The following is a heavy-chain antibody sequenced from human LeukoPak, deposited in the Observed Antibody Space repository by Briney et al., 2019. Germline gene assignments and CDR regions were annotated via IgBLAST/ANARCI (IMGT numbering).Heavy chain of an antibody. CDR3: ARTVDTAMDPLFDP. D-gene: IGHD5-18*01. Sequence: GGSLRLSCAACGFTFSDYYMSWIRQAPGKGLEWVSYISSSGSTIYYADSVKGRFTISRDNAKNSLYLQMNSLRAEDTAVYYCARTVDTAMDPLFDPWGQGTLVTVSS. J-gene: IGHJ5*02. V-gene: IGHV3-11*01. CDR1: GFTFSDYY. CDR2: ISSSGSTI.